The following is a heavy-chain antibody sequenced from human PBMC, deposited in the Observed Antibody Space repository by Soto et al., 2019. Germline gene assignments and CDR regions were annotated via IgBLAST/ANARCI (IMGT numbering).Heavy chain of an antibody. CDR1: GFTVSSNY. V-gene: IGHV3-53*04. CDR3: ARNPSDQYQLLWYDY. CDR2: IYSGGST. J-gene: IGHJ4*02. D-gene: IGHD2-2*01. Sequence: GGSLRLSCAASGFTVSSNYMSWVRQAPGKGLEWVSVIYSGGSTYYADSVKGRFTITRHNSKNTLYLQMNSLRAEDTAVYYCARNPSDQYQLLWYDYWGQGTLVTVSS.